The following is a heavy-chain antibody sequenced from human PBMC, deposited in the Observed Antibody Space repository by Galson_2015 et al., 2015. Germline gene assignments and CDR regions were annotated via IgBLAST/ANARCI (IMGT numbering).Heavy chain of an antibody. Sequence: CAISGDSVSSNSAAWNWIRQSPSRGLEWLGRTYYRSKWYNDYAVSVKSRITINPDTSKNQFSLQLNSVTPEDTAVYYCASSVPRKAVAGTFWAFEIWGQGTMVTVSS. D-gene: IGHD6-19*01. V-gene: IGHV6-1*01. CDR1: GDSVSSNSAA. CDR2: TYYRSKWYN. J-gene: IGHJ3*02. CDR3: ASSVPRKAVAGTFWAFEI.